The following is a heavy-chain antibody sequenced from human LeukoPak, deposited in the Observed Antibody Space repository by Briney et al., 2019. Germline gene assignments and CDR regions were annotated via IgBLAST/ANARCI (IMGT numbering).Heavy chain of an antibody. CDR3: ARYPGYCSSTSCYV. CDR2: ISSSSYI. J-gene: IGHJ4*02. D-gene: IGHD2-2*01. V-gene: IGHV3-21*01. CDR1: GFTFSSYS. Sequence: GGSLRPSCAASGFTFSSYSMNWVRQAPGKGLEWVSSISSSSYIYYADSVKGRFTISRDNAKNSLYLQMNSLRAEDTAVYYCARYPGYCSSTSCYVWGQGTLVTVSS.